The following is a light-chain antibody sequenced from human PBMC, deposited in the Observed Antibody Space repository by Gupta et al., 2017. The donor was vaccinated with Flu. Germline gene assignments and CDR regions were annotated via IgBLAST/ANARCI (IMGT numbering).Light chain of an antibody. CDR1: SSDVACYNY. CDR3: SAEAGSNNFGV. V-gene: IGLV2-8*01. CDR2: EVR. Sequence: SALTQPASAFGSHGQSGTISCTGTSSDVACYNYVSWYQQLSGKSPKLMIYEVRKRHADVPDRFSGAKCGNTASMTSSGLQAEEEADYYCSAEAGSNNFGVFGNGTKSTVL. J-gene: IGLJ1*01.